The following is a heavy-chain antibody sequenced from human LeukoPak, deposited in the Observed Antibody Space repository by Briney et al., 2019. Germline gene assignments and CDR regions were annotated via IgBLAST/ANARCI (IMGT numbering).Heavy chain of an antibody. J-gene: IGHJ5*02. Sequence: KASETLSLTCAVSGGSISSGGYSWSWIRQPPGKGLEWIGYIYYSGSTYYNPSLKSRVTISVDTSKNQFSLKLSSVTAADTAVYYCARGPQRFPVTTFLHSFDPWGQGTLVTVSS. D-gene: IGHD4-17*01. CDR3: ARGPQRFPVTTFLHSFDP. CDR1: GGSISSGGYS. CDR2: IYYSGST. V-gene: IGHV4-30-4*07.